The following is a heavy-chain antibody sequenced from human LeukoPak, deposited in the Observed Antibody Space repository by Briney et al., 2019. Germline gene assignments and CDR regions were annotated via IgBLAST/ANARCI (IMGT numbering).Heavy chain of an antibody. CDR1: GFTFSSYA. D-gene: IGHD6-6*01. J-gene: IGHJ4*02. V-gene: IGHV3-30-3*01. Sequence: PGGSLRLSCAASGFTFSSYAMHWVRQAPGKGLEWVAVISYDGSNKYYADSVKGRFTISRDNSKNTLYLQMNSLRAEDTAVYYCASGAALDYWGQGTLVTVSS. CDR2: ISYDGSNK. CDR3: ASGAALDY.